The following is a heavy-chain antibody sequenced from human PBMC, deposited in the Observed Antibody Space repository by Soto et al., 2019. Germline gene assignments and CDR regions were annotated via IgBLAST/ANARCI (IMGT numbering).Heavy chain of an antibody. CDR2: ISSSSSYI. D-gene: IGHD2-2*02. CDR3: ARDRCSSTSCYTNYYYGIDV. V-gene: IGHV3-21*01. CDR1: GFTFSSYS. J-gene: IGHJ6*02. Sequence: GVLRLSCAASGFTFSSYSMNWVRQAPGKGLEWVSSISSSSSYIYYADSVKGRFTISRDNAKNSLYLQMNSLRAEDTAVYYCARDRCSSTSCYTNYYYGIDVWGQGTTVTVSS.